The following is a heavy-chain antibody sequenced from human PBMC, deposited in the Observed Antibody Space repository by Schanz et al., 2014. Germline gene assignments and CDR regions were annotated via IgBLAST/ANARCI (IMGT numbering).Heavy chain of an antibody. CDR2: VCYDGSKK. J-gene: IGHJ6*02. CDR1: GFTFISYD. D-gene: IGHD1-26*01. Sequence: QAQLVESGGGVVQPGRSLRLSCVASGFTFISYDIHWVRQAPGKGLEWVAVVCYDGSKKYYADSVKGRFTTSRDNSKNTMYLQMNSLRAEDTAVYYCVKDLQRELLRDDHYYGMDVWGQGTTVTVSS. V-gene: IGHV3-33*06. CDR3: VKDLQRELLRDDHYYGMDV.